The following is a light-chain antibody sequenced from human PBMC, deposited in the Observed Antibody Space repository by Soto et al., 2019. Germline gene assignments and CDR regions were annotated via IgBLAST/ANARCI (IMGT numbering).Light chain of an antibody. CDR1: QSVSIN. J-gene: IGKJ5*01. CDR2: GAS. CDR3: QQYNNWPPIT. Sequence: TVLTQSPGTLSVSPGERASLSCRASQSVSINLAWYQQKPGQAPRLLIYGASTRATGIPARFSGSGSGTDFTLTISRLEPEDFAVYYCQQYNNWPPITFGQGTRLEIK. V-gene: IGKV3-15*01.